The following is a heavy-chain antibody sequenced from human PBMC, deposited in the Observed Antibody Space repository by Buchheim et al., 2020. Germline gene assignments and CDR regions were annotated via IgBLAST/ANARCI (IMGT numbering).Heavy chain of an antibody. CDR3: AKDLGDGYNYLPYYYGMDV. V-gene: IGHV3-30*18. Sequence: QVQLVESGGGVDQPGRSLRLSCAASGFTFSSYGMHWVRQAPGKGLEWVAVISYDGSNKYYADSVKGRFTISRDNSKNTLYLQMNSLRAEDTAVYYCAKDLGDGYNYLPYYYGMDVWGQGTT. CDR1: GFTFSSYG. D-gene: IGHD5-24*01. J-gene: IGHJ6*02. CDR2: ISYDGSNK.